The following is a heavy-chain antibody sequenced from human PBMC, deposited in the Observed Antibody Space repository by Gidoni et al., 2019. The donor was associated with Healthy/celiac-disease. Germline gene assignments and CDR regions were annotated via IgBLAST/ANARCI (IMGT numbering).Heavy chain of an antibody. CDR1: GGSISSYY. J-gene: IGHJ6*03. Sequence: QVQLQESGPGLVKPSETLSLTCPASGGSISSYYWSWIRQPPGKGLEWIGYIYYSGSTNYNPSLKSRVTISVDTSKNQFSLKLSSVTAADTAVYYCARSYYYYMDVWGKGTTVTVSS. V-gene: IGHV4-59*01. CDR2: IYYSGST. CDR3: ARSYYYYMDV.